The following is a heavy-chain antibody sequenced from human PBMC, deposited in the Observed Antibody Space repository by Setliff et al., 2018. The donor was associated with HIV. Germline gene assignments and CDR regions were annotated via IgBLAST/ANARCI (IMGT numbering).Heavy chain of an antibody. CDR2: ISPGSDIT. V-gene: IGHV3-23*01. CDR1: GFVFYSFD. J-gene: IGHJ3*01. D-gene: IGHD3-3*01. Sequence: GGSLRLSCVASGFVFYSFDMNWVRQTPEKGLEWVSAISPGSDITYYADTVKGRFTISRDDGNNMLFLQMNSLTPEDTAIYYCAKPTSVLYPRSFYLWGQGTKVTVSS. CDR3: AKPTSVLYPRSFYL.